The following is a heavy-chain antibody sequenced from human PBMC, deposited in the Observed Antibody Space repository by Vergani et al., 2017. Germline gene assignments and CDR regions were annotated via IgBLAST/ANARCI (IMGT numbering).Heavy chain of an antibody. Sequence: EVQLLESGGGLVQPGGSLRLSCAASGFTFSSYAMSWVRQAPGKGLEWVSAISGSGGITNYADSVKGRFTIARDNSKNTLYLQMNSLRAEDTAVYYCAKDPGRGSPYYFDYWGQGTLVTVSS. V-gene: IGHV3-23*01. J-gene: IGHJ4*02. CDR2: ISGSGGIT. D-gene: IGHD3-10*01. CDR1: GFTFSSYA. CDR3: AKDPGRGSPYYFDY.